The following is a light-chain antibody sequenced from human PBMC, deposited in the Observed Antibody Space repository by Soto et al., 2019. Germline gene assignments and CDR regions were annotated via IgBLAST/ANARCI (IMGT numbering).Light chain of an antibody. V-gene: IGLV2-14*01. CDR2: DVS. CDR3: SSYTSSSTLVI. CDR1: SSDIGGYNY. J-gene: IGLJ2*01. Sequence: QSALTQPASVSGSPGQSITISCTGTSSDIGGYNYVSWYQQHPGKAPKLMIYDVSHRPSGISNRFSGSKSVNTASLTISGLQAEDEADYYCSSYTSSSTLVIFGGGTKVTVL.